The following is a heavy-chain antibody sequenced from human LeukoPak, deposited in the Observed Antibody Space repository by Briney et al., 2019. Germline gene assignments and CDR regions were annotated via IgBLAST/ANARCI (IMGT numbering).Heavy chain of an antibody. V-gene: IGHV3-74*01. CDR2: VNPDGSST. CDR1: GFTLSAYW. D-gene: IGHD2-2*01. J-gene: IGHJ2*01. Sequence: PGGSLRLSCAASGFTLSAYWLHWVRQAPGKGLVWVSRVNPDGSSTTYADSVEGRSTISRDNAKNTLYLQMNSLRAEDTAVYYCARAGYQLLPPPHWYFDLWGRGTLVTVSP. CDR3: ARAGYQLLPPPHWYFDL.